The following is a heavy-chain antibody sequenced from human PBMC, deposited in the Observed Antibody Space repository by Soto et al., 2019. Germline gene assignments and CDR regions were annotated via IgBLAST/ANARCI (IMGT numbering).Heavy chain of an antibody. CDR2: IIPIFGTP. D-gene: IGHD2-2*01. Sequence: SVKVSCKASGGTFSSYAISWVRQAPGQGLEWMGGIIPIFGTPNYAQKFQGRVTMTMDTSTSTAYMDLRSLKSDDTAVYYCARVIPGVEAWFGPWGQGTLVTVSS. J-gene: IGHJ5*02. CDR3: ARVIPGVEAWFGP. CDR1: GGTFSSYA. V-gene: IGHV1-69*05.